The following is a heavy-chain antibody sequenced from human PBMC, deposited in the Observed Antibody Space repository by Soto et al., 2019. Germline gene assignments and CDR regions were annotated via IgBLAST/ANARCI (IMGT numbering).Heavy chain of an antibody. Sequence: ASVKVSCKASGYTFTSYAMHWVRQAPGQRLEWMGWINAGNGNTKYSQKFQGRVTITRDTSASTAYMELSSLRSEDTAVYYCARVGDYDYAWGSNRLSDYRGQGTLVTVSS. CDR1: GYTFTSYA. V-gene: IGHV1-3*01. CDR2: INAGNGNT. J-gene: IGHJ4*02. D-gene: IGHD3-16*02. CDR3: ARVGDYDYAWGSNRLSDY.